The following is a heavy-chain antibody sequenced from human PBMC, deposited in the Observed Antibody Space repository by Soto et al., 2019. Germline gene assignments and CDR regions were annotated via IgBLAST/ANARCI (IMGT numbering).Heavy chain of an antibody. D-gene: IGHD4-4*01. CDR1: GFTFSSYA. CDR3: VRDNDYTNDY. J-gene: IGHJ4*02. V-gene: IGHV3-30-3*01. Sequence: QVQLVESGGGVVQPGRSLRLSCAASGFTFSSYAMHWVRQAPGKGLEWVAVISYDGSNKYYADSVKGRFTISRDNSKNTLYLQMNSLRAEDTAVYYCVRDNDYTNDYWGQGTLVTVSS. CDR2: ISYDGSNK.